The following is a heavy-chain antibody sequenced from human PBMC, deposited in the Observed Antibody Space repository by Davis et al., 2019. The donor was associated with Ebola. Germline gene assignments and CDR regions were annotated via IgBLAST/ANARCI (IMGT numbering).Heavy chain of an antibody. J-gene: IGHJ6*02. CDR1: GFTFSSYA. CDR2: ISGSGGST. Sequence: GESLKISCAASGFTFSSYAMSWVRQAPGKGLEWVSAISGSGGSTYYADSVKGRFTISRDNSKNTLYLQMNSLRAEDTAVYYCAKGEPVDTAMVKAPYYYYGMDVWGQGTTVTVSS. D-gene: IGHD5-18*01. V-gene: IGHV3-23*01. CDR3: AKGEPVDTAMVKAPYYYYGMDV.